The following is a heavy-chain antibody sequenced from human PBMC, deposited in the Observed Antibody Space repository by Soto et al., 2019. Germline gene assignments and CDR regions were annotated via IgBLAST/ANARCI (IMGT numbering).Heavy chain of an antibody. Sequence: TLSLTCAVSGGSISSGGYSWSWIRQPPGKGLEWIGYIYHSGSTYYNPSLKSRVTISVDRSKNQFSLKLSSVTAADTAVYYCARAHSGYDSDAFDIWGQGTMVTVSS. CDR1: GGSISSGGYS. V-gene: IGHV4-30-2*01. CDR2: IYHSGST. D-gene: IGHD5-12*01. J-gene: IGHJ3*02. CDR3: ARAHSGYDSDAFDI.